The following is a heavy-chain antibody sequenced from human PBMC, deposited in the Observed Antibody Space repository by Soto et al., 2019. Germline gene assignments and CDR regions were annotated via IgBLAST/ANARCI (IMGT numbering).Heavy chain of an antibody. CDR2: INAGNGNT. V-gene: IGHV1-3*01. D-gene: IGHD3-3*01. J-gene: IGHJ6*02. CDR3: ARVIRSGNIYYYYYGMDV. Sequence: ASVKVSCKASGYTLTSYAMHWVRQAPGQRLEWMGWINAGNGNTKYSQKFQGRVTITRETSASTAYMELSSLRSEDTAVYYCARVIRSGNIYYYYYGMDVWGQGTTVTVSS. CDR1: GYTLTSYA.